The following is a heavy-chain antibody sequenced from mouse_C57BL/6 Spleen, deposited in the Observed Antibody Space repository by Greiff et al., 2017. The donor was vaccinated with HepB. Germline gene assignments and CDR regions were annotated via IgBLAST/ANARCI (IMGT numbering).Heavy chain of an antibody. CDR3: ARHGGIYAMDY. V-gene: IGHV5-6*01. CDR1: GFTFSSYG. J-gene: IGHJ4*01. CDR2: ISSGGSYT. Sequence: EVQLQESGGDLVKPGGSLKLSCAASGFTFSSYGMSWVRQTPDKRLEWVATISSGGSYTYYPDSVKGRFTISRDNAKNTLYLQMSSLKSEDTAMYYCARHGGIYAMDYWGQGTSVTVSS.